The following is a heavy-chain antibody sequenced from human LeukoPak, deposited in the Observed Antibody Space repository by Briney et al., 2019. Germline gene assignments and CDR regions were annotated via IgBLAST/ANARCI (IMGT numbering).Heavy chain of an antibody. CDR1: GGSISSGDYY. CDR2: IYYSGST. Sequence: SETLSLTCTVSGGSISSGDYYWSWIRQPPGKGLEWIGYIYYSGSTYYNPSLKSRVTISVDTSKNQFSLKLSSVTAADTAVYYCARFSIIAAASFDYWGQGTLVTVSS. V-gene: IGHV4-30-4*01. D-gene: IGHD6-13*01. J-gene: IGHJ4*02. CDR3: ARFSIIAAASFDY.